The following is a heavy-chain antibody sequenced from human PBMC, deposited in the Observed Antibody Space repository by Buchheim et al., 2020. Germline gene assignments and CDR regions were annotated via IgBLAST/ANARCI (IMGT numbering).Heavy chain of an antibody. CDR1: GFTFSSYA. D-gene: IGHD2-2*01. Sequence: QVQLVESGGGVVRPGRSLRLSCAASGFTFSSYAMHWVRQAPGKGLEWVAVISYDGSNKYYADSVKGRFTISRDNSKNTLYLQMNSLRAEDTAVYYCAREYCSSTSCWFDPWGQGTL. J-gene: IGHJ5*02. CDR2: ISYDGSNK. CDR3: AREYCSSTSCWFDP. V-gene: IGHV3-30*04.